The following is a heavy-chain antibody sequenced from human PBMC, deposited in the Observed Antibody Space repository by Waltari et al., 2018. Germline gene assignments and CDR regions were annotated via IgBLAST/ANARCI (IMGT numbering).Heavy chain of an antibody. Sequence: QVQLQESGPGLVKPSETLSLTCTVSGGSISSYYWSWIRQPAGKGLEWIGRIYTSGGTNYNPSLKSRVTMSVDTSKNQFSLKLSSVTAADTAVYYCARDQAAAEYYYYYMDVWGKGTTVTISS. CDR1: GGSISSYY. CDR3: ARDQAAAEYYYYYMDV. V-gene: IGHV4-4*07. D-gene: IGHD6-13*01. CDR2: IYTSGGT. J-gene: IGHJ6*03.